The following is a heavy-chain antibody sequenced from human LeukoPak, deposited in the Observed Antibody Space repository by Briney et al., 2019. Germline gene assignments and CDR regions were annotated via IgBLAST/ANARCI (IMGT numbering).Heavy chain of an antibody. CDR1: GGSISSGGYY. CDR2: IYHSGNT. J-gene: IGHJ3*02. V-gene: IGHV4-30-2*01. Sequence: SEPLSLTCTVSGGSISSGGYYWSWIRQPPGKGLEWIGYIYHSGNTYYNPSLKSRATISVDRSKNHSSLKLSSVTAADTAVYYCARSDGYYGSGTESFDIWGQGTMVTVSS. CDR3: ARSDGYYGSGTESFDI. D-gene: IGHD3-10*01.